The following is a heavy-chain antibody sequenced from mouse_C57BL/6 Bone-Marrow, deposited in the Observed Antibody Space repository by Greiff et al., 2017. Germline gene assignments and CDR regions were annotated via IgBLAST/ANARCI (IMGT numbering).Heavy chain of an antibody. CDR1: GFTFSSYG. Sequence: EVMLVESGGDLVKPGGSLKLSCAASGFTFSSYGMSWVRQTPDKRLEWVATISSGGSYTYYPDSVKGRFTISRDNAKNTLYLQMSSLKSEDTAMYYCAGTIVSYYFDYWGQGTTLTVSS. J-gene: IGHJ2*01. CDR2: ISSGGSYT. V-gene: IGHV5-6*02. D-gene: IGHD2-12*01. CDR3: AGTIVSYYFDY.